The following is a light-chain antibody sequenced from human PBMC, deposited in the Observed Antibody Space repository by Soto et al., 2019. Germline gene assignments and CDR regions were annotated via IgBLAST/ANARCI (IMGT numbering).Light chain of an antibody. CDR3: NSYAGNNNIL. CDR2: EVT. J-gene: IGLJ2*01. Sequence: QSALTQPPSASGSLGQSVTISCTGFSNNYVSWYQQHPDKAPKLMIYEVTKRPSGVPDRFSGSKSGDTASLTVSGLQAEDEADYYCNSYAGNNNILFGGGTKLTV. V-gene: IGLV2-8*01. CDR1: SNNY.